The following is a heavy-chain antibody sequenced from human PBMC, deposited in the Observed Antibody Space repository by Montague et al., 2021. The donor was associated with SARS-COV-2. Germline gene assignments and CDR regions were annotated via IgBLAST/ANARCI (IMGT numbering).Heavy chain of an antibody. Sequence: SETLSLTCAISGGSASGYYWAWIRQPPGKGLEWIGYMYCTGTSNYNPSLKSRVSMSIDTSKNHFSLNLTSVAAADTGVYYCARGLGYTSMFRFFDYWGHGAQVTVSS. CDR3: ARGLGYTSMFRFFDY. J-gene: IGHJ4*01. V-gene: IGHV4-59*02. D-gene: IGHD2-2*02. CDR2: MYCTGTS. CDR1: GGSASGYY.